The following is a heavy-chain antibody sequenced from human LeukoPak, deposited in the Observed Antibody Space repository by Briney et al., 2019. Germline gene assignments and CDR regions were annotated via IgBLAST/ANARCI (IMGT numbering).Heavy chain of an antibody. Sequence: KPGGSLRLSCAASGFIFSSYTMNWVRQAPGEGLEWVSSISDTSTYIYYAESVEGRFTISRDNAKSSLFLQMNSLRAEDTAVYYCARVPQDGAAGPLPDYWGQGTLVTVSS. CDR3: ARVPQDGAAGPLPDY. J-gene: IGHJ4*02. V-gene: IGHV3-21*04. CDR1: GFIFSSYT. D-gene: IGHD6-13*01. CDR2: ISDTSTYI.